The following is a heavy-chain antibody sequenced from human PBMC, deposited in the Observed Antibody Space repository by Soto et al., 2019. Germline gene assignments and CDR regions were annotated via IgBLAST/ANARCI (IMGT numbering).Heavy chain of an antibody. V-gene: IGHV3-30-3*01. D-gene: IGHD3-22*01. CDR1: GFTFSSYA. CDR3: ARDFPLMFYYDSSGYYSYFDY. CDR2: ISYDGSNK. Sequence: GGSLRLSCAASGFTFSSYAMHWVRQAPGKGLEWVAVISYDGSNKYYADSVKGRFTISRDNSKNTLYLQMNSLRAEDTAVYYCARDFPLMFYYDSSGYYSYFDYWGQGTLVTVSS. J-gene: IGHJ4*02.